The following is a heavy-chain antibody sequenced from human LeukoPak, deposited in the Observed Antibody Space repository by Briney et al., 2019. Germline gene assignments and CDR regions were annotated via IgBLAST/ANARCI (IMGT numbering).Heavy chain of an antibody. V-gene: IGHV4-4*01. CDR3: AREGDYDILTGYYFIDS. D-gene: IGHD3-9*01. CDR1: GGSISSGNW. CDR2: IYHSGNT. Sequence: SGTLSLTCAVSGGSISSGNWWSWVRQPPGKGLEWMGEIYHSGNTNYNPSLKSRVTISVDWSKNHFSLKLSSVTAADTAVYCCAREGDYDILTGYYFIDSWGQGTLVTVSS. J-gene: IGHJ4*02.